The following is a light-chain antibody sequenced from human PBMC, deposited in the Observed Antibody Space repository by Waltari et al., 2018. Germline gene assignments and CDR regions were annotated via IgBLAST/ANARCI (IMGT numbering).Light chain of an antibody. V-gene: IGLV3-25*02. CDR1: ALPKQY. Sequence: SYELTQPPSVSVSPGQTARITCSGDALPKQYAYWYQQKPGQAPVLVIYKDSARPSGIPERFSGSSSGTTVTLTIRGVQAEDEADYYCQSADSSGTSWVFGGGTKLTVL. J-gene: IGLJ3*02. CDR2: KDS. CDR3: QSADSSGTSWV.